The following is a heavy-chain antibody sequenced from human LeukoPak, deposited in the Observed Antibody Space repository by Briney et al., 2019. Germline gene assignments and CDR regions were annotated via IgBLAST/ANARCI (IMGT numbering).Heavy chain of an antibody. D-gene: IGHD3-10*01. Sequence: ASVKVSCKASGYTFTSYYMHWVRQAPGQGLEWMGIINPSGGSTSYAQKFQGRVTMTRDMSTSTVYMELSSLRSEDTAVYYCASGWYYGSGSYYSDAFDIWGQGTMVTVSS. J-gene: IGHJ3*02. CDR3: ASGWYYGSGSYYSDAFDI. CDR1: GYTFTSYY. V-gene: IGHV1-46*01. CDR2: INPSGGST.